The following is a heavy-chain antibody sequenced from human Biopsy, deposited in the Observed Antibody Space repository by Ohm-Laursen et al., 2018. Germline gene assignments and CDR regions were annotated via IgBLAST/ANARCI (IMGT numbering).Heavy chain of an antibody. CDR3: ANSIVPIYYDVTGEGAFDV. CDR2: TSYDGNKK. D-gene: IGHD3-16*01. Sequence: SSLRLSCAASGFDFSDYGMHWVRQAPGKGLGWVAVTSYDGNKKYFADSVKGRFTISRDNSKSTLYLQMNSLRAEDTAVYYCANSIVPIYYDVTGEGAFDVWGQGTMVTVSS. V-gene: IGHV3-30*18. J-gene: IGHJ3*01. CDR1: GFDFSDYG.